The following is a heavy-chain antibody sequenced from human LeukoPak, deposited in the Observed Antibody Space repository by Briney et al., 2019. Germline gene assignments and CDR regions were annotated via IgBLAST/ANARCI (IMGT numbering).Heavy chain of an antibody. CDR3: ARDYVTVLRGVRYYMDV. V-gene: IGHV3-30*04. Sequence: PGGSLRLSCAASGFTFSSYAMHWVRQAPGKGLEWVALIPYDGSNKYYADSVKGRFTVSRDNSKNTLYLQMNSLRAEDTAVYYCARDYVTVLRGVRYYMDVWGKGTTVTISS. J-gene: IGHJ6*03. D-gene: IGHD3-10*01. CDR2: IPYDGSNK. CDR1: GFTFSSYA.